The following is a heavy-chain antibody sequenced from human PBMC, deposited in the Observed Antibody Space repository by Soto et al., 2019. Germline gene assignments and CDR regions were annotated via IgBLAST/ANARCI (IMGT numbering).Heavy chain of an antibody. J-gene: IGHJ6*03. V-gene: IGHV1-18*01. D-gene: IGHD6-6*01. CDR1: GYTFTNYG. CDR2: ISAYNGNT. Sequence: QVQLLQSGAEVKKPGASVKVSCKASGYTFTNYGITWVRQAPGQGLEWMGWISAYNGNTHYTQRLQGRVTMTTDTSTSKDYMGLRGLRSDDTAVYYCPRVRQLVGYFYYYMDVWGKGTTVTVSS. CDR3: PRVRQLVGYFYYYMDV.